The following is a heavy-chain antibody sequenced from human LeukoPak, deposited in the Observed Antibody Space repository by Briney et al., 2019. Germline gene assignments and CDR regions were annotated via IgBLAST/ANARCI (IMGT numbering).Heavy chain of an antibody. Sequence: ASVKVSCKASGYTFTGYYMHWVRQAPGQGLEWMGWINPNSGGTDYAQKFQGRVTMTRDTSISTAYMELSRLRSDDTAVYYCARDLEVQTEARGGYSYGHDGWGQGTLVTVSS. D-gene: IGHD5-18*01. CDR3: ARDLEVQTEARGGYSYGHDG. CDR2: INPNSGGT. CDR1: GYTFTGYY. V-gene: IGHV1-2*02. J-gene: IGHJ4*02.